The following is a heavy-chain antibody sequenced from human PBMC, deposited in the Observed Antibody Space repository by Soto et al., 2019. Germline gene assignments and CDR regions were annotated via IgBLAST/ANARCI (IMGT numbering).Heavy chain of an antibody. D-gene: IGHD2-21*02. CDR1: GGTFSSYT. J-gene: IGHJ5*02. CDR3: AILVVVTATAYNWFDP. Sequence: QVQLVQSGAEVKKPGSSVKVSCKASGGTFSSYTISWVRQAPGQGLEWMGRIIPILGIANYAQKFQGRVTSTADKSTSTDYMDLSSQRSEDTAVYYCAILVVVTATAYNWFDPWGQGTLVTVSS. CDR2: IIPILGIA. V-gene: IGHV1-69*02.